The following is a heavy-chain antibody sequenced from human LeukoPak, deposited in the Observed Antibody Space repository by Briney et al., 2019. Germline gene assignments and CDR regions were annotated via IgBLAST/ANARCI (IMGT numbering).Heavy chain of an antibody. J-gene: IGHJ1*01. Sequence: SETLSLTCTVSGGSISSYYWSWIRQPPGKGLEWIGYIYYSGSTNYNPSLKSRVTISVDTSKNQFSLKLSSVTAADTAVYYCARSGSSRPSREYFQHWGQGTLVTVSS. CDR1: GGSISSYY. CDR2: IYYSGST. D-gene: IGHD6-13*01. CDR3: ARSGSSRPSREYFQH. V-gene: IGHV4-59*08.